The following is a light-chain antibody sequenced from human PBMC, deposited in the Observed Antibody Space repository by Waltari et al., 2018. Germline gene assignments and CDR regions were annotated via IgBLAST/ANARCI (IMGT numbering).Light chain of an antibody. Sequence: DIQMTQSPSTVSASLGDRVTITCRASQNLNTFLSWYQHKPGAVPNLLIYDASTLERGVPSRFSGSGSGTHFTLTISGLQPDDFATYYCQQYYDYPINFGQGTRL. J-gene: IGKJ5*01. CDR1: QNLNTF. CDR3: QQYYDYPIN. CDR2: DAS. V-gene: IGKV1-5*01.